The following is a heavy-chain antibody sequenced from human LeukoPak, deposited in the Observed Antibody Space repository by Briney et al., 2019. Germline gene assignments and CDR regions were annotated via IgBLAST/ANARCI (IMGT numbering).Heavy chain of an antibody. CDR2: IYSGGST. D-gene: IGHD6-19*01. Sequence: GGSLRLSCAASGFTVSSNYMSWVRQAPGKGLEWVSVIYSGGSTYYADSVKGRFTISRDNSKNTLYLQMNSLRAEDTAVYYCARGQWLAPLDYWGQGTLVTVSS. J-gene: IGHJ4*02. CDR1: GFTVSSNY. V-gene: IGHV3-53*01. CDR3: ARGQWLAPLDY.